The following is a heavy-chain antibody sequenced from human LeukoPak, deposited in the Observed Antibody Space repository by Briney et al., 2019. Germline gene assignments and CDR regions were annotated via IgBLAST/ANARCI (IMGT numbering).Heavy chain of an antibody. J-gene: IGHJ4*02. CDR3: ARDGRPYYFDY. CDR2: IYGGGST. CDR1: GFTVSSSY. Sequence: GGSLRLSCAASGFTVSSSYMSWVRQAPGKGLERVSLIYGGGSTYYADSVKGRFTISRDNSKNTLYLQMNSLRAEGTAVYYCARDGRPYYFDYWGPGTLVTVSS. V-gene: IGHV3-53*01. D-gene: IGHD1-26*01.